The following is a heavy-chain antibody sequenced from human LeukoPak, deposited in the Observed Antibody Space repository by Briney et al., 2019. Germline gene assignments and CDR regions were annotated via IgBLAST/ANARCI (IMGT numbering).Heavy chain of an antibody. D-gene: IGHD3-22*01. CDR1: GYTFTSYG. CDR2: ISAYNGNT. V-gene: IGHV1-18*01. Sequence: ASVKVSCEASGYTFTSYGISWVRQAPGQGLEWMGWISAYNGNTNYAQKLQGRVTMTTDTSTSTAYMELRSLRSDDTAVYYCARVRDDSSGSPFGYWGQGTLVTVSS. J-gene: IGHJ4*02. CDR3: ARVRDDSSGSPFGY.